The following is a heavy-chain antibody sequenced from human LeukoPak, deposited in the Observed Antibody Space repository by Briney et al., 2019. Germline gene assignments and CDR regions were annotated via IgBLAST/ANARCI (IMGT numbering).Heavy chain of an antibody. CDR3: AKRSSLNYFDS. V-gene: IGHV3-64D*06. CDR1: GFTFSTYA. CDR2: VTSDGGTT. Sequence: GGSLRLSCSASGFTFSTYAMHWVRQAPGEELEYISGVTSDGGTTYHADTVKGRFTISRDNSKNTLYLQMSSLRAEDTAVYYCAKRSSLNYFDSWGQGTLVTVSS. J-gene: IGHJ4*02. D-gene: IGHD3-16*01.